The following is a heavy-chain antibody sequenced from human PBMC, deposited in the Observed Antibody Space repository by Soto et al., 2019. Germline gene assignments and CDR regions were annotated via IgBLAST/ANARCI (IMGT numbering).Heavy chain of an antibody. V-gene: IGHV1-18*01. CDR3: ARRLTVTPDEGWFDP. CDR2: ISAYNGNT. D-gene: IGHD4-17*01. Sequence: ASVKVSCKASGYTFTSYGISWVRQAPGQGLEWMGWISAYNGNTNYAQKLQGRVTMTTDTSTSTAYMELRSLRSDDTAVYYCARRLTVTPDEGWFDPWGQGTLVTVSS. J-gene: IGHJ5*02. CDR1: GYTFTSYG.